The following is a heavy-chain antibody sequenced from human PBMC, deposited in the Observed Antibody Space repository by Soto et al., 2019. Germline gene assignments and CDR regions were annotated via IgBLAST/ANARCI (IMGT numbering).Heavy chain of an antibody. CDR3: ARDLAVAGGGDAFDI. J-gene: IGHJ3*02. CDR2: INPSGGST. V-gene: IGHV1-46*01. CDR1: GYTFTSYY. Sequence: GASVKVSCKASGYTFTSYYMHWVRQAPGQGLEWMGIINPSGGSTSYAQKFQGRVTMTRDTSTSTVYMELSSLRSEDTAVYYCARDLAVAGGGDAFDIWGQGTMVTVSS. D-gene: IGHD6-19*01.